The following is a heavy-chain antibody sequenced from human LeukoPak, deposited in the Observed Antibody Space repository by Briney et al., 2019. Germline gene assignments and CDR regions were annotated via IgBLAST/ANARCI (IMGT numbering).Heavy chain of an antibody. CDR2: IYYSGST. J-gene: IGHJ3*02. D-gene: IGHD3-10*01. Sequence: KSSETLSLTCAVYGGSFSGYYWSWIRQPPGKGLEWIGYIYYSGSTNYNPSLKSRVTISVDTSKNQFSLKLSSVTAADTAVYYCARIVRGVISPDDAFDIWGQGTMVTVSS. V-gene: IGHV4-59*01. CDR1: GGSFSGYY. CDR3: ARIVRGVISPDDAFDI.